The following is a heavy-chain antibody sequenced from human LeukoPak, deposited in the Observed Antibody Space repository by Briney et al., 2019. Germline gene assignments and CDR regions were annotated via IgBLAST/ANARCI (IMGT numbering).Heavy chain of an antibody. Sequence: SGPTLVKPTQTLTLTCTFSGFPLSTSGVGVGWIRQPPGKALEWLALIYWDDDRRYSTSLKSRLTFTKDTSNNQVVLTMTNMDPVDTATYYCAHSVRGESCSGGNCYSGGDYWGQGTLVTVSS. CDR2: IYWDDDR. D-gene: IGHD2-15*01. J-gene: IGHJ4*02. CDR3: AHSVRGESCSGGNCYSGGDY. V-gene: IGHV2-5*02. CDR1: GFPLSTSGVG.